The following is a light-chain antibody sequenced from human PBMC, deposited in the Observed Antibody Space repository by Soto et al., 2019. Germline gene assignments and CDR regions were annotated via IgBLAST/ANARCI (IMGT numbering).Light chain of an antibody. V-gene: IGLV2-8*01. CDR3: NSYAGYVNFGDV. J-gene: IGLJ1*01. CDR2: EVS. CDR1: SSNIGAYKF. Sequence: QSVLTQPPSASGSPGQSVSISCTGTSSNIGAYKFVSWYQQHPGRAPRLIIYEVSKRPSGVPDRFSGSKSGNTASLTVSGLQPEDEADYFCNSYAGYVNFGDVFGTWTKVTVL.